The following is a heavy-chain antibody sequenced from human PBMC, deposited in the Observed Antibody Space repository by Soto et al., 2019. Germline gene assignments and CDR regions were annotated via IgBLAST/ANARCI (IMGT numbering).Heavy chain of an antibody. J-gene: IGHJ4*02. V-gene: IGHV1-69*06. CDR2: IIPIFGTA. CDR3: ARDRIAVARRGFDY. CDR1: GGTFSSYA. Sequence: QVQLVQSGAEVKKPGSSVKVSCKASGGTFSSYAISWVRQAPGQGLEWMGGIIPIFGTANYAQKFQGRVTITADKSTSTDDLELSSLRSEDTAVYDCARDRIAVARRGFDYWGQGTLVTVSS. D-gene: IGHD6-19*01.